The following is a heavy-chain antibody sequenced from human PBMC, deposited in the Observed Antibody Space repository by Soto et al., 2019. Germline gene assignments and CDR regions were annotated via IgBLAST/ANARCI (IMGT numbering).Heavy chain of an antibody. CDR3: AGTTSHHWLYMDV. CDR2: TYYRSRWYN. J-gene: IGHJ6*03. D-gene: IGHD1-1*01. CDR1: GDSVSSNSAA. V-gene: IGHV6-1*01. Sequence: QVQLQESGPGLVKPSQTLSVTCAISGDSVSSNSAAWNWIRLSPSRGLEWLARTYYRSRWYNDYAVSVRSRITVNADTSKNQFYLQLNSVTPEDTAIYYCAGTTSHHWLYMDVWGRGTTVTVSS.